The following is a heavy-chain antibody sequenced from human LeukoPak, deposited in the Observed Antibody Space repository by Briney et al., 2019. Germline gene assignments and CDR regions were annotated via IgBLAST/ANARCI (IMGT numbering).Heavy chain of an antibody. Sequence: ASVKVSCKASGYTFTGYYMHWVRQAPGQGLEWMGWINPNSGGTNYAQKFQGRVTMTRDTSISTAYMELSRLRSDDTAVYYCARGGWELPIEDAFDIWGQGTMVTVSS. D-gene: IGHD1-26*01. J-gene: IGHJ3*02. CDR2: INPNSGGT. CDR1: GYTFTGYY. CDR3: ARGGWELPIEDAFDI. V-gene: IGHV1-2*02.